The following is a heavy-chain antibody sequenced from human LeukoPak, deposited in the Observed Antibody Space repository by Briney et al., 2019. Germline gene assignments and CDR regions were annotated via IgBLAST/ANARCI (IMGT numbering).Heavy chain of an antibody. J-gene: IGHJ6*02. CDR3: ARGLSGWLYYYYGMDV. CDR1: GGSFSGYY. Sequence: SETLSLTCAVYGGSFSGYYWSWIRQPPGKGLEWIGEINHSGSTNYNPSLKSRVTISVDTSKNQFSLKLSSVTAADTAVYYCARGLSGWLYYYYGMDVWAKGPRSPSP. CDR2: INHSGST. D-gene: IGHD6-19*01. V-gene: IGHV4-34*01.